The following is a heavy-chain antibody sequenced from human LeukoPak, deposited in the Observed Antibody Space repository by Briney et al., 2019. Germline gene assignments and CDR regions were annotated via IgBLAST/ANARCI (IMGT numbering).Heavy chain of an antibody. CDR3: TTDHPWAVLRFLEWLFY. CDR2: IKSKTDGGTT. D-gene: IGHD3-3*01. CDR1: GFTFSNAW. V-gene: IGHV3-15*01. J-gene: IGHJ4*02. Sequence: GGSLRLSCAASGFTFSNAWMSWVRQAPGKGLEWVGRIKSKTDGGTTDYAAPVKGRFTISRDDSKNTLYLQMNSLKTEDTAVYYCTTDHPWAVLRFLEWLFYWGQGTLVTVSS.